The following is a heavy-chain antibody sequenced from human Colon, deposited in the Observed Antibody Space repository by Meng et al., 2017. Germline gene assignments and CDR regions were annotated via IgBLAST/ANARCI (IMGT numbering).Heavy chain of an antibody. CDR2: ISQSGSS. CDR3: AREDGSIGFTPAGQ. Sequence: QGPLPASPQLLMKPSGTLSLTGAVSGCSISSTNWWSWIRQPPGKGLEWIGEISQSGSSNYNPSLKSRVTMSLDKFKNHFFLNLSSVSAADTAVYYCAREDGSIGFTPAGQWGQGTLVTVSS. V-gene: IGHV4-4*02. CDR1: GCSISSTNW. J-gene: IGHJ1*01. D-gene: IGHD1-26*01.